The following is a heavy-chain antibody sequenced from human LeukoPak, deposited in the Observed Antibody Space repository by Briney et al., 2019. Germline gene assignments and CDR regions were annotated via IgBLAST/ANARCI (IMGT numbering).Heavy chain of an antibody. Sequence: ASAKVSCKASGYTFTGYYMHWVRQAPGQGLEWMGWINPNSGGTNYAQKFQGRVTMTRDTSISTAYMELSRLRSDDTAVYYCARDTTVVLYYFDYWGQGTLVTVSS. V-gene: IGHV1-2*02. CDR3: ARDTTVVLYYFDY. J-gene: IGHJ4*02. CDR2: INPNSGGT. D-gene: IGHD4-23*01. CDR1: GYTFTGYY.